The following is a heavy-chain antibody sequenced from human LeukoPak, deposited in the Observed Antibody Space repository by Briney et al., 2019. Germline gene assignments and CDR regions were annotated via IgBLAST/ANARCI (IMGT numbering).Heavy chain of an antibody. J-gene: IGHJ4*02. D-gene: IGHD6-19*01. Sequence: PGGSLRLSCEASGFTFSSYGIHWVRQAPGKGLEWVAVIWSDGSNKYYADSVKGRFTISRDNSKDTLYLQLNSLRAEDTAVYYCTTDVRDEYSSGWYPIGYWGQGTLVTVSS. V-gene: IGHV3-33*01. CDR3: TTDVRDEYSSGWYPIGY. CDR2: IWSDGSNK. CDR1: GFTFSSYG.